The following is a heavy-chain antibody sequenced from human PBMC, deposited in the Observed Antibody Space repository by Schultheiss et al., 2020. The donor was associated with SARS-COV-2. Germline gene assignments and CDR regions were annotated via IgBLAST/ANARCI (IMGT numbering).Heavy chain of an antibody. CDR3: ARAPPWPRFLTGYYKPKYYFDY. J-gene: IGHJ4*02. CDR1: GGSFSGYY. V-gene: IGHV4-34*01. CDR2: IHHSGST. D-gene: IGHD3-9*01. Sequence: ESLKISCAVYGGSFSGYYWSWIRQPPGKGLEWIGEIHHSGSTNYNPSLKSRVTMSVDTSKNQFSLKLSSVTAADTAVYYCARAPPWPRFLTGYYKPKYYFDYWGQGTLVTVSS.